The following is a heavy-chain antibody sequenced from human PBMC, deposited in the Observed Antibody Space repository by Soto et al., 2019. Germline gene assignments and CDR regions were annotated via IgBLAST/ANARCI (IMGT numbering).Heavy chain of an antibody. V-gene: IGHV1-18*01. J-gene: IGHJ4*01. D-gene: IGHD6-6*01. CDR3: SRGTSIPASGDY. Sequence: QVQLVQSGAEVKKPGASVKVSCKASGYTFTNYGINWVRQAPGQGLEWLGWVSAYNGESRYAQRVQARVIMTTDTSTTTAYMELRSLSSDDTAVYYCSRGTSIPASGDYWGQGTLVTVSS. CDR1: GYTFTNYG. CDR2: VSAYNGES.